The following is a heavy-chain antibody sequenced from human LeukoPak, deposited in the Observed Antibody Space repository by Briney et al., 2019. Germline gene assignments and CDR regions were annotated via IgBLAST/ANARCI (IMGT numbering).Heavy chain of an antibody. CDR1: GFTFSSYW. CDR2: INSHGSTT. CDR3: ARGGAYSYGYVDY. Sequence: GGSLRLSCAASGFTFSSYWMHWVRQPPGKGLVWVSCINSHGSTTSYADSVKGRFTISRDNAKNTVYLQLNSLRAEDTAVYYCARGGAYSYGYVDYWGQGTLVTVSS. V-gene: IGHV3-74*01. J-gene: IGHJ4*02. D-gene: IGHD5-18*01.